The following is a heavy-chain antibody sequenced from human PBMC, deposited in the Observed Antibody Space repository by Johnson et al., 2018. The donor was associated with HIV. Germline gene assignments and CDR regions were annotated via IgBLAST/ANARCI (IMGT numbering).Heavy chain of an antibody. J-gene: IGHJ3*02. CDR3: AKDQWSSSWTNDAFDI. D-gene: IGHD6-13*01. V-gene: IGHV3-23*01. CDR1: GFTFDDYA. Sequence: GGGLVQPGRSLRLSCAASGFTFDDYAMDWVRQAPGKGLEWVSGISGSGGSTYYADSVQGRFTISRDNSKNTLYLQMNSLRAEDTAVYYCAKDQWSSSWTNDAFDIWGQGTMVTVSS. CDR2: ISGSGGST.